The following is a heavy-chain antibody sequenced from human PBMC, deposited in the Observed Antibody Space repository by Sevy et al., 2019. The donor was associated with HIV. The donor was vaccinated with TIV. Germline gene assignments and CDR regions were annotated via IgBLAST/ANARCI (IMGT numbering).Heavy chain of an antibody. D-gene: IGHD2-15*01. CDR1: GYTLTSYR. CDR3: ARAYCSGGRCYSLAY. Sequence: ASVKVSCKVSGYTLTSYRIFWVREAPGQGLESMGWISPHNGDTDYAQTFQGRVTLITDKSTSTAYMELRGLRSDDTAVYFCARAYCSGGRCYSLAYWGQGTLVTVSS. J-gene: IGHJ4*02. V-gene: IGHV1-18*01. CDR2: ISPHNGDT.